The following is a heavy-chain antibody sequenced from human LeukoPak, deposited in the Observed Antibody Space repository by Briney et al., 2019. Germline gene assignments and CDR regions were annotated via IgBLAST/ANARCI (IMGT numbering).Heavy chain of an antibody. D-gene: IGHD6-13*01. J-gene: IGHJ4*02. CDR3: AKDAEKEQQLVPELHFDY. Sequence: GGSLRLSCAASGFTFSSYGMHWVRQAPGKGLEWVAVISYDGSNKYYADSVKGRFTISRDNSKNTLYLQMNSLRAEDTAVYYCAKDAEKEQQLVPELHFDYWGQGTLVTVSS. CDR1: GFTFSSYG. CDR2: ISYDGSNK. V-gene: IGHV3-30*18.